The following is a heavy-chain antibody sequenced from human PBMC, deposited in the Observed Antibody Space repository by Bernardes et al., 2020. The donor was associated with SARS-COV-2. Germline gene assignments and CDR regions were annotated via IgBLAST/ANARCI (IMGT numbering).Heavy chain of an antibody. V-gene: IGHV3-48*03. CDR3: AKDSLPGIAAAGTVR. CDR2: ISSSGSTI. J-gene: IGHJ4*02. D-gene: IGHD6-13*01. Sequence: GGSLRLSCAASGFTFSSYEMNWVRQAPGKGLEWVSYISSSGSTIYYADSVKGRFTISRDNAKNSLYLQMNSLSAEDTALYYCAKDSLPGIAAAGTVRWGQGILVTVSS. CDR1: GFTFSSYE.